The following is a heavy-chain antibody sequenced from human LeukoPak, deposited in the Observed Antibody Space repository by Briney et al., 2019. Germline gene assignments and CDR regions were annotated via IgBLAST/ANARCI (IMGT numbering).Heavy chain of an antibody. J-gene: IGHJ6*02. CDR1: GCTFTSYY. CDR2: INPSGGST. D-gene: IGHD2-2*01. CDR3: ARGPLPARVPAAIPYGMDV. Sequence: ASVKVSCKASGCTFTSYYMHWVRQAPGQGLEWMGIINPSGGSTSYAQKFQGRVTMTRDTSTSTVYMELSSLRSEDTAVYYCARGPLPARVPAAIPYGMDVWGQGTTVTVSS. V-gene: IGHV1-46*01.